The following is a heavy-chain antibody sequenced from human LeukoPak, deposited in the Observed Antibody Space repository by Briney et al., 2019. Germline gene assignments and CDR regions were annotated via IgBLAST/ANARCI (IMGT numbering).Heavy chain of an antibody. D-gene: IGHD3-3*01. V-gene: IGHV1-2*02. CDR1: IYIYTVHY. CDR2: INPNSGGT. J-gene: IGHJ5*02. CDR3: ARDNGRAFYGFWRGSPYNWFDP. Sequence: SVKVLCRACIYIYTVHYIHWVPHAPGQGFVYMGWINPNSGGTNYAEKFQDRVTMTRDAPISTAYMDLRRLSSEDAAVYYCARDNGRAFYGFWRGSPYNWFDPWGQGTLVTVSS.